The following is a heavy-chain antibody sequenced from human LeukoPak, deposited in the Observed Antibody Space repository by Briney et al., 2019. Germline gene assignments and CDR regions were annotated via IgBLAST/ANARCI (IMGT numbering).Heavy chain of an antibody. Sequence: ASVKVSCKASGYTFTGYYMHWVRQASGQGLEWRGWINPNSGGTNYAQKFQGRVTMTRDTSISTAYMELSRLRSDDTAVYYCSSGFGRYSSGWYDYWGQGTLVTVSS. CDR3: SSGFGRYSSGWYDY. J-gene: IGHJ4*02. V-gene: IGHV1-2*02. CDR1: GYTFTGYY. D-gene: IGHD6-19*01. CDR2: INPNSGGT.